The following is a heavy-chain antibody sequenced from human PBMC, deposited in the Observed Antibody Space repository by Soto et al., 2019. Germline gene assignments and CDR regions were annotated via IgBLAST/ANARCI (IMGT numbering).Heavy chain of an antibody. CDR2: ISGSGGST. CDR3: AKAPIGYCSGGSCYSDY. D-gene: IGHD2-15*01. Sequence: GALRLSCAASGFTFSSYAMSWVRQAPGKGLEWVSAISGSGGSTYYADSVKGRFTISRDNSKNTLYLQMNSLRAEDTAVYYCAKAPIGYCSGGSCYSDYWGQGTLVTVSS. J-gene: IGHJ4*02. CDR1: GFTFSSYA. V-gene: IGHV3-23*01.